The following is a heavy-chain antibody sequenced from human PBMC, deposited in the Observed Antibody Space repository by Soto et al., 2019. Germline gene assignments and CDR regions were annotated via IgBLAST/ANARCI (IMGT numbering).Heavy chain of an antibody. CDR2: ISSSGSTI. CDR3: ASLGYFDWLFHGAFDI. V-gene: IGHV3-11*01. J-gene: IGHJ3*02. D-gene: IGHD3-9*01. Sequence: GGSLRLSCAASGFTFSDYYMSWIRQAPGKGLEWVSYISSSGSTIYYADSVKGRFTISRDNAKNSLYLQMNSLRAEDTAVYYCASLGYFDWLFHGAFDIWGQGTMVTVSS. CDR1: GFTFSDYY.